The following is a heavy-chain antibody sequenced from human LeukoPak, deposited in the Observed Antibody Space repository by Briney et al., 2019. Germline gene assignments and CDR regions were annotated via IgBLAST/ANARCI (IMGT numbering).Heavy chain of an antibody. J-gene: IGHJ4*02. CDR3: AKFGGMCDSMVVAATRRFDY. V-gene: IGHV4-39*07. CDR2: IYYSGST. Sequence: PSEALSLTCTVSGGSISSISYYWGRIRQPPGMGLEWIGSIYYSGSTYYNPSLKSRVTISVDTSKNQFSLKLSSVTAADTAVYYCAKFGGMCDSMVVAATRRFDYWGQGTLVTVSS. CDR1: GGSISSISYY. D-gene: IGHD2-15*01.